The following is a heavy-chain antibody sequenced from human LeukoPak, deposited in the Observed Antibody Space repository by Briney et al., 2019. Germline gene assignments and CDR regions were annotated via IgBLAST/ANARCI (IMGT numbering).Heavy chain of an antibody. J-gene: IGHJ4*02. D-gene: IGHD2-2*01. Sequence: PSGTLSLTCAVSGGSIISSNWWSWVRQPPGKGLEWIGEIYHSGSTNYNPSLKSRVTISVDKSKSQFSLELTSVTAADTALYYGARGGYCSSTSCYVFDSWGQGTLVTVSS. CDR1: GGSIISSNW. V-gene: IGHV4-4*02. CDR2: IYHSGST. CDR3: ARGGYCSSTSCYVFDS.